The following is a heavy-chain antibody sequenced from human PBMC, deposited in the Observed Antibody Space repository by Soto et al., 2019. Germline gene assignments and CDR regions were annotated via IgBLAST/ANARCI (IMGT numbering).Heavy chain of an antibody. CDR1: RGTFSSFG. D-gene: IGHD5-12*01. J-gene: IGHJ1*01. V-gene: IGHV1-69*13. CDR3: AREASGYDF. Sequence: ASVKVSFKASRGTFSSFGISWVRQAPGQGLEWMGGIIPVFGRPNYAQRFRGRLTITADESTNTSYMELIDLTSEDTAVYYCAREASGYDFWGQGTQVTVSS. CDR2: IIPVFGRP.